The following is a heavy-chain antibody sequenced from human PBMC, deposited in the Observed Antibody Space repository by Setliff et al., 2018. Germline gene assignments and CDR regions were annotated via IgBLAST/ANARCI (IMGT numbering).Heavy chain of an antibody. CDR3: ARSGYDSSGYYH. CDR2: IFHSGST. J-gene: IGHJ5*02. Sequence: SETLSLTCTVSGGSISSGSYYWGWIRQPPGKGLEWIGSIFHSGSTFYSPSLKRRVTISEDMSKNQFFLKLSSVTAADTAVYYCARSGYDSSGYYHWGQGTLVTVSS. V-gene: IGHV4-39*07. D-gene: IGHD3-22*01. CDR1: GGSISSGSYY.